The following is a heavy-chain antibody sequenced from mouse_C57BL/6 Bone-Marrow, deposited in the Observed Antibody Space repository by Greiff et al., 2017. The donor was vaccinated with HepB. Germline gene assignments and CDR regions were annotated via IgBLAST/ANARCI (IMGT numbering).Heavy chain of an antibody. J-gene: IGHJ3*01. CDR2: IYWDDDK. CDR3: ARRADGYHSWFAY. CDR1: GFSLSTSGMG. Sequence: QVTLKESGPGILQSSQTLSLTCSFSGFSLSTSGMGVSWIRQPSGKGLEWLAHIYWDDDKRYNPSLKSRLTISKDTSRNQVFLKITSVDTADTATYYCARRADGYHSWFAYWGQGTLVTVSA. V-gene: IGHV8-12*01. D-gene: IGHD2-3*01.